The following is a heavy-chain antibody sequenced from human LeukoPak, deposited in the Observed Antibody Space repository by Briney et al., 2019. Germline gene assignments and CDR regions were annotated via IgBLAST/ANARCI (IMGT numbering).Heavy chain of an antibody. J-gene: IGHJ5*02. CDR2: IYTSGST. V-gene: IGHV4-61*02. CDR3: ARETYDILTGHNWFDP. D-gene: IGHD3-9*01. CDR1: GGSISSSSYY. Sequence: SETLSLTCTVSGGSISSSSYYWSWIRQPAGTGLEWIGRIYTSGSTNYNPSLKSRVTISVDTSKNQFSLKLSSVTAADTAVYYCARETYDILTGHNWFDPWGQGTLVTVSS.